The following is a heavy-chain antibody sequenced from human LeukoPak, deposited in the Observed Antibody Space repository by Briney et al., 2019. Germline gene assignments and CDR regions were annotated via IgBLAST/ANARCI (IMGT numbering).Heavy chain of an antibody. CDR3: AKGPYYYGSGIRIDY. V-gene: IGHV3-30*18. J-gene: IGHJ4*02. CDR2: ISYDGSNK. D-gene: IGHD3-10*01. CDR1: GVTFSSDG. Sequence: GRSLRLSCAASGVTFSSDGMHWVRQAPGKGLEWVAVISYDGSNKYYADSVKGRFTISRDNSKNTLYLQMNSLRAEDTAVYYCAKGPYYYGSGIRIDYWGQGTLVTVSS.